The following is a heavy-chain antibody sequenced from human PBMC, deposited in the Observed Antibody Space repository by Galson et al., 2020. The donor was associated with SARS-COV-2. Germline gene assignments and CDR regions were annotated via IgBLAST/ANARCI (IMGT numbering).Heavy chain of an antibody. J-gene: IGHJ6*02. V-gene: IGHV3-33*01. Sequence: GESLKISCAASGFTFSSYGMHWVRQAPGKGLEWVALIWFDGSNKSYADSARGRFTISRDNSKNTLYLQMNSLRAEDTAVYYCARDLGGTYPKNIMDVWGQWTTVTVSS. CDR3: ARDLGGTYPKNIMDV. CDR2: IWFDGSNK. CDR1: GFTFSSYG.